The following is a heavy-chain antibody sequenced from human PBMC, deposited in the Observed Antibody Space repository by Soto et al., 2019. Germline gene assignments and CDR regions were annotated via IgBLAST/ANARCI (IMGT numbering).Heavy chain of an antibody. D-gene: IGHD6-19*01. CDR1: GFTFSSYA. CDR3: AKDEYSSGWYDY. Sequence: PGGSLRLSCAASGFTFSSYAMSWVRQAPGKGLEWVSAISGSGGSTYYADYVKGRFTISRDNSKNTLYLQMNSLRAEDTAVYYCAKDEYSSGWYDYWGQGTLVTVSS. CDR2: ISGSGGST. V-gene: IGHV3-23*01. J-gene: IGHJ4*02.